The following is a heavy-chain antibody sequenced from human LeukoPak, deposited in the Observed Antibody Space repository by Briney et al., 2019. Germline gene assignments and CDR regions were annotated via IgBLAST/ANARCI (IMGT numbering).Heavy chain of an antibody. J-gene: IGHJ5*02. D-gene: IGHD3-10*01. CDR2: IIPILGIA. CDR3: AREYGSGSYWFDP. Sequence: SVKVSCKASGGTFSSYAISWVRQAPGQGLEWMGRIIPILGIANYARKFQGRVTITADKSTSTAYMELSSLRSEDTAVYYCAREYGSGSYWFDPWGQGTLVTVSS. V-gene: IGHV1-69*04. CDR1: GGTFSSYA.